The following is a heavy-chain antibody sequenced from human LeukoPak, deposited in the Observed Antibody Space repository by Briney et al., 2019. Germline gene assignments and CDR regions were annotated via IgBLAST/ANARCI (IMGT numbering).Heavy chain of an antibody. CDR1: GGTFSSYA. Sequence: SVKVFCKASGGTFSSYAISCLRQAPGQWLEWMGGIIPIFGTANYAQKFQGRVTITADESTSTAYMELSSLRSEDTAVYYCARALVGAAADYWGQGTLVTVSS. D-gene: IGHD1-26*01. CDR3: ARALVGAAADY. J-gene: IGHJ4*02. V-gene: IGHV1-69*13. CDR2: IIPIFGTA.